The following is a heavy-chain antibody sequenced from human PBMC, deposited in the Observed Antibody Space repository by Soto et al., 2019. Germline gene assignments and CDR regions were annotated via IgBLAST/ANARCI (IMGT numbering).Heavy chain of an antibody. CDR2: IYHSGST. D-gene: IGHD2-21*02. J-gene: IGHJ5*02. Sequence: QLQLQESGSGLVKPSQTLSLTCAVSGGSISSGGYFWSWIRQPPGKGLEWIGYIYHSGSTYYNPSRQRRVSISVDTSKNQFSLKLSSGTAADTAVYYCARVRGPLCGGDCYPPTPNWFDPWGQGTLVTVSS. V-gene: IGHV4-30-2*01. CDR1: GGSISSGGYF. CDR3: ARVRGPLCGGDCYPPTPNWFDP.